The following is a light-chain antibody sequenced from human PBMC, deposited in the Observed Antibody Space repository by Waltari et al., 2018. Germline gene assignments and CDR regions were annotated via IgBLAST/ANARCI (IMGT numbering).Light chain of an antibody. V-gene: IGKV3-15*01. Sequence: MTQSPATLSVSPGERATLSCRASQNVTTYLAWYQQKPGQAPRLLIHRASIRATDIPGRFSGSGSGTEFTLTISGLQSEDFAVYFCQHYNNWPLTFGGGTKVEIK. CDR3: QHYNNWPLT. CDR2: RAS. CDR1: QNVTTY. J-gene: IGKJ4*01.